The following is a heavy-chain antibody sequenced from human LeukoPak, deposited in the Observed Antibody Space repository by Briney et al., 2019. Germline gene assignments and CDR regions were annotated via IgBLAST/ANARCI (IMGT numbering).Heavy chain of an antibody. CDR3: ARGDEWELAIDF. Sequence: ASVKVSCKPSGYPFSGHYINWVRHAPGQGPEWMGWIKPNSGDTNYAQKFQGGLSMTRDTTISTVYMELTRLTSDDTAVYYCARGDEWELAIDFWGQGTLITVSS. CDR1: GYPFSGHY. D-gene: IGHD1-26*01. CDR2: IKPNSGDT. V-gene: IGHV1-2*02. J-gene: IGHJ4*02.